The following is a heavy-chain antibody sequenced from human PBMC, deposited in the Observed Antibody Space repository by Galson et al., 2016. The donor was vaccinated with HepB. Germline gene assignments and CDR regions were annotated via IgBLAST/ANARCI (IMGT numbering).Heavy chain of an antibody. CDR2: ISAYNIKT. CDR3: AKYDRLRLLSV. CDR1: GYRFLNYG. J-gene: IGHJ3*01. Sequence: SVKVSCKASGYRFLNYGINWVRQAPGQGLEWIGWISAYNIKTNHIDRLQDRVILTVDTSTTTAYMQLTHLRSDDTAVYYCAKYDRLRLLSVWGRGTMVTVPS. V-gene: IGHV1-18*01. D-gene: IGHD3-16*01.